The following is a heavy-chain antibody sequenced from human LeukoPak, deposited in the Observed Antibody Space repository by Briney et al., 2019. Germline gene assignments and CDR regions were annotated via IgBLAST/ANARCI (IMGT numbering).Heavy chain of an antibody. D-gene: IGHD2-21*01. CDR2: IYHSGST. CDR1: GASISSNNW. CDR3: ARGLWPDY. V-gene: IGHV4-4*02. J-gene: IGHJ4*02. Sequence: PSETLSLTCAVSGASISSNNWWNWVRQPPGKGLEWIGEIYHSGSTYYNPSLKSRVTISVDTSKNQFSLKLSSVTAADTAVYYCARGLWPDYWGQGTLVTVSS.